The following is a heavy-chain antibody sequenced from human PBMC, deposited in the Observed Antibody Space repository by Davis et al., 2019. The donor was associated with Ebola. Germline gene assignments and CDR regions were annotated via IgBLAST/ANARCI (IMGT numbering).Heavy chain of an antibody. CDR3: AADEGEILWFGELNV. CDR2: ISAYNGNA. CDR1: GYSFTSYG. Sequence: GGSLRLSCKGSGYSFTSYGISWVRQAPGQGLEWMGWISAYNGNANYAQKFQERVTITRDMSTSTAYMELSSLRSEDTAVYYCAADEGEILWFGELNVWGQGTTVTVSS. D-gene: IGHD3-10*01. V-gene: IGHV1-18*04. J-gene: IGHJ6*02.